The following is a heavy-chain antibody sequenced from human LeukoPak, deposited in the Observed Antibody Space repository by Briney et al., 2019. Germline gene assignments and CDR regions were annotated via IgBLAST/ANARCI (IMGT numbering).Heavy chain of an antibody. V-gene: IGHV4-59*01. CDR3: ARGGNYWPQWWFDP. CDR2: IYYTGST. D-gene: IGHD1-26*01. CDR1: GGSISTYY. Sequence: PSETLSLTCTVSGGSISTYYWSWIRQPSGKGLEWIGYIYYTGSTSYNPSLKSRVTMSLDASKNQFSLELNSVTPADTAVYYCARGGNYWPQWWFDPWGRGTLVSVSS. J-gene: IGHJ5*02.